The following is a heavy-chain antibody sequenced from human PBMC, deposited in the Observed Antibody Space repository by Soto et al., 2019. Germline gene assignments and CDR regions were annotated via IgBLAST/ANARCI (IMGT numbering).Heavy chain of an antibody. D-gene: IGHD4-4*01. Sequence: GGSLRLSCAASGFTFSSYGMHWVRQAPGKGLEWVAVIWYDGSNKYYADSVKGRFTISRDNSKNTLYLQMNSRRAEDTAVYYCAREGGTVTTYYMDVWGKGTTVTVSS. CDR1: GFTFSSYG. CDR3: AREGGTVTTYYMDV. V-gene: IGHV3-33*08. CDR2: IWYDGSNK. J-gene: IGHJ6*03.